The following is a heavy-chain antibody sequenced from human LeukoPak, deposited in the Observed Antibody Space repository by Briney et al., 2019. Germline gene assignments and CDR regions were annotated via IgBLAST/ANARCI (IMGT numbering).Heavy chain of an antibody. J-gene: IGHJ4*02. V-gene: IGHV3-7*01. CDR2: INQDGSEE. Sequence: GGSLRLSCAASGFTFRTYWMSWIRQAPGKGPEWVADINQDGSEEYYVQSVKGRFTVSRDNAQNAVFLQMNSLRAEDTAVYHCARFGYVAAVDVWGQGTPVTVSS. CDR1: GFTFRTYW. D-gene: IGHD2-15*01. CDR3: ARFGYVAAVDV.